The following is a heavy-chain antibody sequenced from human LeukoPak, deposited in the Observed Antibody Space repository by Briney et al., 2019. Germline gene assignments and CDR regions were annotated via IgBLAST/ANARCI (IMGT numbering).Heavy chain of an antibody. V-gene: IGHV3-30*18. J-gene: IGHJ3*02. CDR3: AKEVRRQWLDAFDI. CDR1: GFTFSSYA. Sequence: GGSLRLSCAASGFTFSSYAMSWVRQAPGKGLEWVAVISYDGSNKYYADSVKGRFTISRDNSKNTLYLQMNSLRAEDTAVYYCAKEVRRQWLDAFDIWGQGTMVTVSS. CDR2: ISYDGSNK. D-gene: IGHD6-19*01.